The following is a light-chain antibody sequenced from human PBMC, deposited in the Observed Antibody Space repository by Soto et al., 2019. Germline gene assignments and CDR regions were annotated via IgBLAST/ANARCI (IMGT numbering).Light chain of an antibody. V-gene: IGLV2-14*01. CDR3: SSYTSSSTPYV. CDR1: SSDIGGYNY. J-gene: IGLJ1*01. CDR2: DVS. Sequence: QSVLTQPASVSGSPGQSITIFCTGTSSDIGGYNYVSWYQQHPGKAPKLMIYDVSNRPSGVSNRLSGSKSGNTASLTISGLQAEDEADYYCSSYTSSSTPYVFGTGTKVTVL.